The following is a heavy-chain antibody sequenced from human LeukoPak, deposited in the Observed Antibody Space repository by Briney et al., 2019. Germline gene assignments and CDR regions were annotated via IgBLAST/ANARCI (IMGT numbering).Heavy chain of an antibody. J-gene: IGHJ3*02. CDR3: ARDSASTGYMNAFDI. Sequence: SETLSLTCTVSGGSISSYYWTWIRQPPGKGLEWVGYIYYSGNTNHNPSLKSRVTISVDTSKNQFSLKLRSVTAADTAVYYCARDSASTGYMNAFDIWGQGTMVTVSS. CDR2: IYYSGNT. CDR1: GGSISSYY. V-gene: IGHV4-59*01. D-gene: IGHD3-22*01.